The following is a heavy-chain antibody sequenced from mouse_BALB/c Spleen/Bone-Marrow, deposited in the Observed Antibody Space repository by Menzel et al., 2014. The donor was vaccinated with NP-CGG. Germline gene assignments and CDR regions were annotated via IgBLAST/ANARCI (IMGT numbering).Heavy chain of an antibody. V-gene: IGHV1-9*01. CDR2: ILPGRGSP. CDR1: GYTFTNYW. CDR3: ARKGALRAVDY. Sequence: VKLMESGAELMRPGASVKISCKASGYTFTNYWIEWVKRRPGHGLEWIGEILPGRGSPNYNEKFKGKATFALDTSSNTSYMQLSSLTSEDSAVYYCARKGALRAVDYWGQGSSVTVSS. J-gene: IGHJ4*01.